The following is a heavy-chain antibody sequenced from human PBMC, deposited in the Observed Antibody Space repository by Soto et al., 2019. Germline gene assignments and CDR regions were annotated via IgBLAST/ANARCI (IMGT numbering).Heavy chain of an antibody. CDR1: GGSVSSGSYF. V-gene: IGHV4-61*01. J-gene: IGHJ6*02. Sequence: SETLSLTCTVSGGSVSSGSYFWSWIRQPPGTGLEWIGYIYYSGSTYYNPSLKSRVTISVDTSKNQFSLKLSSVTAADTAVYYCARVGALASYGMDVWGQGTTLTVSS. CDR2: IYYSGST. CDR3: ARVGALASYGMDV. D-gene: IGHD1-26*01.